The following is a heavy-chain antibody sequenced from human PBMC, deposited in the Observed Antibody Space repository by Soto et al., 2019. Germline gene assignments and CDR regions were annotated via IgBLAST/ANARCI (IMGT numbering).Heavy chain of an antibody. CDR2: IIPMFGTA. Sequence: QVHLVQSGAEVKKPGSSVKVSCTASGGTFGSYTVTWVRQAPGQGLEWMGEIIPMFGTASYAQKFQGRVTLTADKSTTTAHMELRSLSSDDTAVYFCASQRAMSPHFYSGMDVWGQGTTVTVSS. CDR1: GGTFGSYT. CDR3: ASQRAMSPHFYSGMDV. J-gene: IGHJ6*02. V-gene: IGHV1-69*06.